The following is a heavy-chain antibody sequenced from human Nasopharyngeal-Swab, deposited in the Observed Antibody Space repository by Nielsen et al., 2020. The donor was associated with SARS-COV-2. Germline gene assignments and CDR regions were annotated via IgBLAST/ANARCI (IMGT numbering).Heavy chain of an antibody. CDR3: ASPVFGVVSDAFDL. CDR1: GVIVSANY. D-gene: IGHD3-3*01. Sequence: GESLKISCAASGVIVSANYMNWVRQAPGKGLEWVALINTGGATFYADSVKGRFTISRDNSKNTLYLQMNNLRPEDTAMYYCASPVFGVVSDAFDLWGQGTMVTVSS. J-gene: IGHJ3*01. V-gene: IGHV3-53*01. CDR2: INTGGAT.